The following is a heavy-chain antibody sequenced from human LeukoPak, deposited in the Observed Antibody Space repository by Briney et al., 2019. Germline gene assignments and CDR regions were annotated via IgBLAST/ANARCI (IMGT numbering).Heavy chain of an antibody. CDR3: ARGGYYDSSGYLPFDY. V-gene: IGHV4-59*01. D-gene: IGHD3-22*01. J-gene: IGHJ4*02. CDR1: GGSISSYY. Sequence: SETLSLTCTVSGGSISSYYWSWIRQPPGKGLEWIGYIYYSGSTNYNPSLKSRVTISVDTSKNQFSLKLSSVTAADTAVYYCARGGYYDSSGYLPFDYWGQGTLVTVSS. CDR2: IYYSGST.